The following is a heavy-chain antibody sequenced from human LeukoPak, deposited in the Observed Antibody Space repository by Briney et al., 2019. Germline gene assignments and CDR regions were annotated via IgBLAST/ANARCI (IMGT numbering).Heavy chain of an antibody. D-gene: IGHD2-15*01. CDR3: ARVGYCSGGSCFFFGAFDI. Sequence: GGSLRLSCAASGFTFSSYGMHWVRQAPGKGLEWVAVISYDGSNKYYADSVKGRFTISRDNSKNTLYLQMNSLRAEDTAVYYCARVGYCSGGSCFFFGAFDIWGQGTMVTVSS. V-gene: IGHV3-30*03. CDR2: ISYDGSNK. CDR1: GFTFSSYG. J-gene: IGHJ3*02.